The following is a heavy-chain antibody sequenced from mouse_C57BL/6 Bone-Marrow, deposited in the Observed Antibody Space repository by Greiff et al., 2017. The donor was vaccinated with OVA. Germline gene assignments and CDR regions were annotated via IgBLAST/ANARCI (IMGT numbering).Heavy chain of an antibody. J-gene: IGHJ3*01. V-gene: IGHV5-9-1*02. Sequence: DVKLQESGEGLVKPGGSLKLSCAASGFTFSSYAMSWVRQTPEKRLEWVAYISSGGDYIYYADTVKGRFTIYRDNARNTLYLQMSSLKSEDTAMYYCTRENYGNPAWFAYWGQGTLVTVSA. D-gene: IGHD2-1*01. CDR2: ISSGGDYI. CDR3: TRENYGNPAWFAY. CDR1: GFTFSSYA.